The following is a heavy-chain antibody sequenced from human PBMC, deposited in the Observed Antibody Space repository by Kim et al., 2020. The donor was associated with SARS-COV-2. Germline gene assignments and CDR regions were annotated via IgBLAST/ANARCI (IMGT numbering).Heavy chain of an antibody. CDR3: ANPRQPDY. CDR2: ISGSGDTT. D-gene: IGHD6-13*01. V-gene: IGHV3-23*01. CDR1: GFTFSNYG. Sequence: GGSLRLSCAASGFTFSNYGMSWVRQAPGKGLEWVSGISGSGDTTTYADSVKGRFTVSRENSKNTLYLQMSSLRAEDTAIYYCANPRQPDYWGQGTLVTVSS. J-gene: IGHJ4*02.